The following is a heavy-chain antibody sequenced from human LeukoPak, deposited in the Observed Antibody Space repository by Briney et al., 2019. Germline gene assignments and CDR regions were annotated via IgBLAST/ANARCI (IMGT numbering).Heavy chain of an antibody. CDR2: INHSGST. V-gene: IGHV4-34*01. Sequence: PSETLSLTCAVYGGSFSGYYWSWIRQPPGKGLEWIGEINHSGSTNYNPSLKSRVTISVDTSKNQFSLKLSSVTAADTAVYYCARGWTTVTIGYYYYGMDVWGQGTTVTVSS. CDR3: ARGWTTVTIGYYYYGMDV. J-gene: IGHJ6*02. D-gene: IGHD4-17*01. CDR1: GGSFSGYY.